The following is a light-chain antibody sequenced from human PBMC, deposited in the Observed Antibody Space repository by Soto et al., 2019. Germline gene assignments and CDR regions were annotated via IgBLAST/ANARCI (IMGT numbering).Light chain of an antibody. CDR1: QSISGW. V-gene: IGKV1-5*01. J-gene: IGKJ1*01. CDR3: QQYSSYSWT. Sequence: DIQMTQSPSTLSASVGDRVTITCRASQSISGWLAWYQQKPGKVPKLLIYDASILESGVPSRFSGSGSGTEFTLTISSLQPDDFATYYCQQYSSYSWTFGQGTKVDIK. CDR2: DAS.